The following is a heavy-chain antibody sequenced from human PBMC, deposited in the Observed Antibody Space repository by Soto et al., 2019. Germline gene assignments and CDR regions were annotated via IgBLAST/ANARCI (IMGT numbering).Heavy chain of an antibody. V-gene: IGHV3-72*01. CDR1: GFTFSDHY. CDR3: ARGYRSFDC. D-gene: IGHD5-18*01. CDR2: SRNKANSYTT. Sequence: EVQLVESGGRLVQPGGSLRLSCAVSGFTFSDHYMDWVRQAPGKGLDWVGRSRNKANSYTTEYAASVKGRFSLSRYDSKNSLYLQMNSLKTEDTGVYYCARGYRSFDCWGQGAQVTVSS. J-gene: IGHJ4*02.